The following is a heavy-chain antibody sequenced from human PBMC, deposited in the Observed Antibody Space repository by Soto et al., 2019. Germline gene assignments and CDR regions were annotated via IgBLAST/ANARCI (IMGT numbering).Heavy chain of an antibody. V-gene: IGHV4-59*01. D-gene: IGHD3-9*01. J-gene: IGHJ4*02. CDR2: IYYSGST. CDR1: GGSISSYY. CDR3: ARDKGYYDILTGYTHPYYFDY. Sequence: SETLSLTCTVSGGSISSYYWSWIQQPPGKGLEWIGYIYYSGSTNYNPSLKSRVTISVDTSKNQFSLKLSSVTAADTAVYYCARDKGYYDILTGYTHPYYFDYWGQGTLVTVSS.